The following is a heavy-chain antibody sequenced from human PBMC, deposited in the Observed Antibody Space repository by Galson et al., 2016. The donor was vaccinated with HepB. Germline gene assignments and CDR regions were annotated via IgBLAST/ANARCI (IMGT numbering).Heavy chain of an antibody. Sequence: QSGAEVKKPGESLKISCKGSGYGFASYWIGWVRQMPEKGLEWMGMIFPGDSDTRYSPSFQGQVTISADKSISTAYLQWSSLKASDTAMYYCAGQRGFSFGNSYSGMDVWGKGATVTVSS. CDR1: GYGFASYW. J-gene: IGHJ6*04. V-gene: IGHV5-51*01. D-gene: IGHD5-18*01. CDR3: AGQRGFSFGNSYSGMDV. CDR2: IFPGDSDT.